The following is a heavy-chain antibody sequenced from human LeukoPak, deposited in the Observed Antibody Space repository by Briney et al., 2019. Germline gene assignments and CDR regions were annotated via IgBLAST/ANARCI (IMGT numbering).Heavy chain of an antibody. D-gene: IGHD6-19*01. CDR2: IKQDGSEK. CDR1: GFTFSGYW. V-gene: IGHV3-7*01. J-gene: IGHJ4*02. CDR3: ARDRSPVVSVAKEFDY. Sequence: PGGSLRLSCAASGFTFSGYWMSWVRQAPGKGLEWVANIKQDGSEKYYVDSVKGRFTISRDNAKNSLYLQMNSLRAEDTAVYYCARDRSPVVSVAKEFDYWGQGTLVTVSS.